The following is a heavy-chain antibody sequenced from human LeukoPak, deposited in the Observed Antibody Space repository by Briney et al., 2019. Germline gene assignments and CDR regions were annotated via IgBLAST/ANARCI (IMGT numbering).Heavy chain of an antibody. Sequence: SVKVSCKVSGGTFNTDAFSWVRQAPGQGLEWMGGIIPLFQTADYKQKFQGRVSITADRSTSTVYMELRSLRSDDTAVYYCARDDVDTAMDFDYWGQGTLVTVSS. V-gene: IGHV1-69*06. J-gene: IGHJ4*02. CDR2: IIPLFQTA. CDR1: GGTFNTDA. D-gene: IGHD5-18*01. CDR3: ARDDVDTAMDFDY.